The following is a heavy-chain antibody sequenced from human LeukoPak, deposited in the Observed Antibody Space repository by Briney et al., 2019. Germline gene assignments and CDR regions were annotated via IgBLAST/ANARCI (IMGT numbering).Heavy chain of an antibody. CDR3: AKSFTRAFLYFDY. D-gene: IGHD2/OR15-2a*01. CDR2: ISGSGGST. Sequence: PGGSLRLSCAASGFTVSSSYISWVRQAPGKGLEWVSAISGSGGSTYYADSVKGRFTISRDNSKNTLYLQMNSLRAEDTAVYYCAKSFTRAFLYFDYWGQGTLVTVSS. V-gene: IGHV3-23*01. J-gene: IGHJ4*02. CDR1: GFTVSSSY.